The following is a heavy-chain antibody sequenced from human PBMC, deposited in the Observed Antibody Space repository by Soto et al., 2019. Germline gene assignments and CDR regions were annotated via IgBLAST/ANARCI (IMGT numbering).Heavy chain of an antibody. V-gene: IGHV4-59*08. CDR2: IYYSGST. Sequence: SETLSLTCTVSGGSISSYFWSWIRQPPGKGLEWIGYIYYSGSTNYNPSLKSRVTISVDTSKNQFSLKLNSMTAADTAVYYCARSDGRYWGQGNLVTVSS. J-gene: IGHJ4*02. CDR1: GGSISSYF. CDR3: ARSDGRY.